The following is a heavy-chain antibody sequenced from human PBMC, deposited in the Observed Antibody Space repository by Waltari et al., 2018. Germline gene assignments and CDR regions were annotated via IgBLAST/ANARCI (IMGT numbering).Heavy chain of an antibody. CDR2: IDYSGGT. Sequence: QLQLQESGPGLVQPSETLSLTCTVSGGSISSRSYYWGWIRQPPGKGLEWIGSIDYSGGTYYNPSLKSRVTISVETSKNQFSLKLSSVTAADTAVYYCAHQAGGNWGGYYYGMDVWGQGTTVTVSS. CDR3: AHQAGGNWGGYYYGMDV. D-gene: IGHD7-27*01. CDR1: GGSISSRSYY. J-gene: IGHJ6*02. V-gene: IGHV4-39*01.